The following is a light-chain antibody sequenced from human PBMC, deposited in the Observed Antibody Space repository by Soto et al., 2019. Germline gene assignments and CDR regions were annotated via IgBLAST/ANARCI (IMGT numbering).Light chain of an antibody. CDR3: CSHSASYTFV. CDR2: DVT. CDR1: SSDVGGYNC. V-gene: IGLV2-11*01. Sequence: QSALTQPRSVSGSPGQSVTISCTGTSSDVGGYNCVSWYQQHPGKAPQLIIYDVTQRPSGVPDRFSGSKSGNTASLSISGLQAEDEADYYCCSHSASYTFVFGTGTKVTDL. J-gene: IGLJ1*01.